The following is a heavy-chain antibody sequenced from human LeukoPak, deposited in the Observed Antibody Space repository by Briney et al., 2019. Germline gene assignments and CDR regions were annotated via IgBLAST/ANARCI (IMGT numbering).Heavy chain of an antibody. J-gene: IGHJ4*02. CDR1: GFTFSSYG. CDR2: IWYDGSNK. CDR3: AKDVLRLSHYFDP. Sequence: AGGSLRLSCAASGFTFSSYGMHWVRQAPGKGLEWVAVIWYDGSNKYYADPVKGRFPIPRDNSKNPLYLQMNSLRAEDTAVYYCAKDVLRLSHYFDPWGQGTLVTVSS. D-gene: IGHD5-12*01. V-gene: IGHV3-33*06.